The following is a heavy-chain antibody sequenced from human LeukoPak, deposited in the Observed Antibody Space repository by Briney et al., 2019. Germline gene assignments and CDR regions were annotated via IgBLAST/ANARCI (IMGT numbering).Heavy chain of an antibody. J-gene: IGHJ4*02. CDR3: TTAREVWWPDS. CDR2: IKSKTDAGTR. CDR1: GFTFSTYA. D-gene: IGHD4/OR15-4a*01. V-gene: IGHV3-15*01. Sequence: PGGSLRLSCAASGFTFSTYAMNWVRQAPGKGLEWVGRIKSKTDAGTRDYAAPVKGRFTISREDSKNTLYLQMNSLKTEDTAVYYCTTAREVWWPDSWGQGTLVTVSS.